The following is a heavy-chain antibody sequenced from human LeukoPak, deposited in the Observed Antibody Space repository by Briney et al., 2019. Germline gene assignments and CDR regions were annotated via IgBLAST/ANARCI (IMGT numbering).Heavy chain of an antibody. D-gene: IGHD1-26*01. J-gene: IGHJ4*02. CDR3: ARESMGSSRAFDC. V-gene: IGHV3-30-3*01. Sequence: GGSLRLSCAASGFTFSSYAMHWVRQAPGKGLEWVAVISYDGSNKYYADSVKGRFTISRDNSKNTLYLQMNSLRAEDTAVYYCARESMGSSRAFDCWGQGTLVTVSS. CDR1: GFTFSSYA. CDR2: ISYDGSNK.